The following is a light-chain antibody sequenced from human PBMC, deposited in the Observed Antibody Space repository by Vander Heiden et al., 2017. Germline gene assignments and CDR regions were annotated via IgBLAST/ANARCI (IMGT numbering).Light chain of an antibody. CDR1: SLRSYY. CDR3: NSRDSSGNHVV. CDR2: GKN. J-gene: IGLJ2*01. V-gene: IGLV3-19*01. Sequence: SELTPDPAVSVALGQTVRITCQGDSLRSYYASWYQQKPGQAPVLVIYGKNNRPSGIPDRFSGSSSGNTASLTITGAQAEDEADYYCNSRDSSGNHVVFGGGTKLTVL.